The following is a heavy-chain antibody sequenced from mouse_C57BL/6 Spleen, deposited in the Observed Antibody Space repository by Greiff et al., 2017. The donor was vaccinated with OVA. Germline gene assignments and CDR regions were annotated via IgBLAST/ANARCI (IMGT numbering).Heavy chain of an antibody. CDR3: ARGRYGYDEGFAY. Sequence: DVQLQESGPGLVKPSQSLSLTCSVTGYSITSGYYWNWIRQFPGNKLEWMGYISYDGSNNYNPSLKNRISITRDTSKNQFFLKLNSVTTEDTATYYCARGRYGYDEGFAYWGQGTLVTVSA. D-gene: IGHD2-2*01. CDR2: ISYDGSN. CDR1: GYSITSGYY. J-gene: IGHJ3*01. V-gene: IGHV3-6*01.